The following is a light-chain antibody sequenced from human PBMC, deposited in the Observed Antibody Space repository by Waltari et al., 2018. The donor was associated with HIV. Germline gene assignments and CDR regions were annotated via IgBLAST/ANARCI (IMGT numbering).Light chain of an antibody. V-gene: IGLV1-44*01. CDR1: TPNIGSSN. CDR2: AAA. Sequence: QSVLTQPPSASGAPGQRVTISCSGSTPNIGSSNVNWYQQFSRAAPKLLIYAAAQRPAGVPDRFSGFKSGTSGSVVISGLQSEDEADFYCSTWDDRLNGVVFGGGTRLTVV. J-gene: IGLJ2*01. CDR3: STWDDRLNGVV.